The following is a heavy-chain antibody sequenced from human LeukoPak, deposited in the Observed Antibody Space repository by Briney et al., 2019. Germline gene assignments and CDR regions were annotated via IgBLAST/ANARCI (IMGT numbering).Heavy chain of an antibody. D-gene: IGHD3-22*01. Sequence: ASVKVSCKASGGTFSSYAISWVRRAPGQGLEWMGGIIPIFGTANYAQKFQGRVTITADESTSTAYMELSSLRSEDTAVYYCARGGQPYYYGSSGYYWDYWGQGTLVTVSS. CDR3: ARGGQPYYYGSSGYYWDY. J-gene: IGHJ4*02. CDR2: IIPIFGTA. V-gene: IGHV1-69*01. CDR1: GGTFSSYA.